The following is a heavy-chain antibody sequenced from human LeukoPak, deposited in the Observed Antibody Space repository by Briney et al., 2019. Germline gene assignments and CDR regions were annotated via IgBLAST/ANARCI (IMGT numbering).Heavy chain of an antibody. D-gene: IGHD3-22*01. V-gene: IGHV1-2*06. CDR1: GYTFTGYY. CDR2: INPNSGGT. J-gene: IGHJ5*02. CDR3: ARERTPYYYDSSGYYYRGWFDP. Sequence: ASVKVSCKASGYTFTGYYMHWVRQAPGQGLEWMGRINPNSGGTNYAQKFQGRVTMTRDTSISTAYMELSRLRSDDTAVYYCARERTPYYYDSSGYYYRGWFDPWGQGTLVTVSS.